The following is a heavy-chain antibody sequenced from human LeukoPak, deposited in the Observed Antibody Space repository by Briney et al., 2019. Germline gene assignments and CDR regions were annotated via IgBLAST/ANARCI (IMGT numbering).Heavy chain of an antibody. CDR3: ARGPTPYSSGWDY. CDR1: GFTFSSYA. V-gene: IGHV3-30*04. Sequence: PGGSLRLSCAASGFTFSSYAMHWVRQAPGKGLEWVAVISYDGSNKYYADSVKGRLTISRDNSKNTLYLQMNSLRAEDTAVYYCARGPTPYSSGWDYWGQGTLVTVSS. J-gene: IGHJ4*02. D-gene: IGHD6-19*01. CDR2: ISYDGSNK.